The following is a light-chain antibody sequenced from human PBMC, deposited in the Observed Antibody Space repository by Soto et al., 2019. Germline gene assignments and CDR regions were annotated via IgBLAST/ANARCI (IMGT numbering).Light chain of an antibody. CDR2: SAS. CDR3: QKLGDSQFT. V-gene: IGKV3-20*01. J-gene: IGKJ3*01. Sequence: EIVLTQSPGTLSLSPGERGTLSCRARQSVSSSYLAWFQQRPGEAPSLLIYSASSRATGIPARFSGSGSGRDFTFTIIRLEPEDSAVYYCQKLGDSQFTFGPGTTVDIK. CDR1: QSVSSSY.